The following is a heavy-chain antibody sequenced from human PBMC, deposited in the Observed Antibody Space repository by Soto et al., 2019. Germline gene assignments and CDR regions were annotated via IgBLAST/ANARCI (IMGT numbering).Heavy chain of an antibody. CDR2: IWYDGSNK. D-gene: IGHD5-12*01. J-gene: IGHJ6*02. Sequence: PGGSLRLSFAAPGFTFSSYCMHWVRQAPGKGLEWVAVIWYDGSNKYYADSVKGRFTISRDNSKNTLYLQMNSLRVEDTAVYYCARETGYSNAYYYYYGMDVWGQGTTVTVSS. CDR3: ARETGYSNAYYYYYGMDV. CDR1: GFTFSSYC. V-gene: IGHV3-33*01.